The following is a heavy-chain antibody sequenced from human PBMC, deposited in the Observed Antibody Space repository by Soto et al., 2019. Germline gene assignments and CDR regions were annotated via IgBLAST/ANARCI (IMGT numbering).Heavy chain of an antibody. CDR2: IIPIFGTA. CDR3: ARTRIAALSVDYYYYGMDV. D-gene: IGHD6-6*01. J-gene: IGHJ6*02. V-gene: IGHV1-69*13. Sequence: GASVKVSCKASGGTFSSYAISWVRQAPGQELEWMGGIIPIFGTANYAKKSQGRVTITADESTSTAYMELTSPRSEDTAVYYFARTRIAALSVDYYYYGMDVWGQGTTVTVSS. CDR1: GGTFSSYA.